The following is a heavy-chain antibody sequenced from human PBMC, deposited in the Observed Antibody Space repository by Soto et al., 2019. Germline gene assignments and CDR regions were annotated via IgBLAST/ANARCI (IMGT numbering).Heavy chain of an antibody. Sequence: GASVKVSFKASGGTFSRYAISWLRQAPGQGLEWMGGIIPIFGTANYAQKFQGRVTITADESTSTAYMELSSLRSEDTAVYYCARFEGGAAYYYYYGMDVWGQGTTVTVSS. D-gene: IGHD3-16*01. CDR1: GGTFSRYA. CDR3: ARFEGGAAYYYYYGMDV. V-gene: IGHV1-69*13. CDR2: IIPIFGTA. J-gene: IGHJ6*02.